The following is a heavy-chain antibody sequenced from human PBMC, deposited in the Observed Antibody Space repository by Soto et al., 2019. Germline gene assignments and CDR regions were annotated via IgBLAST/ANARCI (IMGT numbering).Heavy chain of an antibody. V-gene: IGHV4-34*01. CDR1: GGSFSGYY. D-gene: IGHD4-17*01. Sequence: PSETLSLTCAVYGGSFSGYYWSWIRQPPGKGLEWIGEINHSGSTDYNPSLKSRVTISVDTSKNQFSLKLTSVTAADTAVYYCANLIYGDEDICGQGTMVTVSS. J-gene: IGHJ3*02. CDR3: ANLIYGDEDI. CDR2: INHSGST.